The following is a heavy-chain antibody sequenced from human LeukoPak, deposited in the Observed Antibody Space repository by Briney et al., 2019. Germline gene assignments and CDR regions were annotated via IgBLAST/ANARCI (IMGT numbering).Heavy chain of an antibody. D-gene: IGHD3-22*01. J-gene: IGHJ4*02. CDR2: ISGSGGST. CDR1: GFTFSSYA. V-gene: IGHV3-23*01. Sequence: GGSLRLSCAASGFTFSSYAMSWVRQAPGKGLEWVSAISGSGGSTYYADSVKGRFTISRDNSKNTLYLQMNSLRAEDTAVYYCAKAYYYDSSKEPFFDYWGQGTLVTVSS. CDR3: AKAYYYDSSKEPFFDY.